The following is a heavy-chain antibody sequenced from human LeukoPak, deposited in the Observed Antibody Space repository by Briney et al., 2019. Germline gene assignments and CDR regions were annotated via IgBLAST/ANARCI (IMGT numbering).Heavy chain of an antibody. CDR3: ARDSLHSSSYYYYYYMDV. D-gene: IGHD6-6*01. V-gene: IGHV6-1*01. Sequence: SQTLSLTCAISGDSVSSNSAAWNWIRQSPSRGLEWLGRTYYRSKWYNDYAVSVKSRITINPDTSKNQFSLQLNSVTPEDTAVYYCARDSLHSSSYYYYYYMDVWGKGTTVTVSS. J-gene: IGHJ6*03. CDR1: GDSVSSNSAA. CDR2: TYYRSKWYN.